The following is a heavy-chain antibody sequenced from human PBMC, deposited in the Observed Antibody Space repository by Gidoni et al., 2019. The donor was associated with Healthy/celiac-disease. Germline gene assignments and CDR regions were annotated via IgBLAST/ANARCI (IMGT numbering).Heavy chain of an antibody. V-gene: IGHV3-48*02. CDR1: CFTFCSYS. J-gene: IGHJ4*02. D-gene: IGHD3-10*01. CDR2: ISSSSSTI. Sequence: EVQLVESGGGLVQPGGSLRLSCAASCFTFCSYSMNWVRQAPGKGLEWVSYISSSSSTIYYADSVKGRFTISRDNAKNSLYLQMNSLRDEDTAVYYCARDLRGFGDPPGSYWGQGTLVTVSS. CDR3: ARDLRGFGDPPGSY.